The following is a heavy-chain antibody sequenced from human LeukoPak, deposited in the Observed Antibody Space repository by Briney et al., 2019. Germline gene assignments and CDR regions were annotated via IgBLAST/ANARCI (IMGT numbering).Heavy chain of an antibody. CDR1: GGSFSSSGYY. D-gene: IGHD5-12*01. J-gene: IGHJ4*02. V-gene: IGHV4-39*01. Sequence: SETLSLTCTVSGGSFSSSGYYWSWIRQPPGKGLEWLGQINHSGSTNYNPYLKSRVTISVDTSKNQFSLQLSSVTAADTAVYYCARHGVKYGYSGYVTLRYFDYWGQGTLVTVSS. CDR2: INHSGST. CDR3: ARHGVKYGYSGYVTLRYFDY.